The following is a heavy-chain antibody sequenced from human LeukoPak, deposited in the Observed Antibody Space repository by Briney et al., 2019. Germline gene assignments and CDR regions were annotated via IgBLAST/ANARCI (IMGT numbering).Heavy chain of an antibody. D-gene: IGHD3-22*01. CDR3: ARGSLGLYYYDSSGYVHFDY. V-gene: IGHV1-69*05. CDR1: GGTFSSYA. Sequence: ASVKVSCKASGGTFSSYAISWVRQAPGQGLEWMGRIIPIFGTANYAQKFPGRVTITTDESTSTAYMELSSLRSEDTAVYYCARGSLGLYYYDSSGYVHFDYWGQGTLVTVSS. J-gene: IGHJ4*02. CDR2: IIPIFGTA.